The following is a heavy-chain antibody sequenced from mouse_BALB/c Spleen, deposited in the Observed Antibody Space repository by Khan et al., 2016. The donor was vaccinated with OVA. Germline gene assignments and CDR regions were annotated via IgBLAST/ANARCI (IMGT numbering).Heavy chain of an antibody. Sequence: EVELVESGGGLVKPGGSLKLSCAASGFTFSDYYMYWVRQTPGKRLEWVATGSSGGNDTPYPDRVKGRFTISRDNAKNNLYLQLNSLKSEATAMYYCTSGCYGSWFAYWGQGTLVTVSA. CDR3: TSGCYGSWFAY. J-gene: IGHJ3*01. V-gene: IGHV5-4*02. D-gene: IGHD1-2*01. CDR2: GSSGGNDT. CDR1: GFTFSDYY.